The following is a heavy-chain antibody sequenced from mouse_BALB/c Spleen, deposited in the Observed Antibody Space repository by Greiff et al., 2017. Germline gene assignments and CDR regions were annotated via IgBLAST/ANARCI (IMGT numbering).Heavy chain of an antibody. V-gene: IGHV1-12*01. D-gene: IGHD1-1*01. J-gene: IGHJ2*01. CDR2: IDPGNGDT. CDR3: ARLDYYGSSWVDY. CDR1: GYTFTSYN. Sequence: LQQPGAELVKPGASVKMSCKASGYTFTSYNMHWVKQTPGQGLEWIGAIDPGNGDTSYNQKFKGKATLTADKSSSTAYMQLSSLTSEDSAVYYCARLDYYGSSWVDYWGQGTTLTVSS.